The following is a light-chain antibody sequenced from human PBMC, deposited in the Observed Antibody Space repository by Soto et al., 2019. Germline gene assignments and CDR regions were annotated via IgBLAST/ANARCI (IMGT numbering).Light chain of an antibody. CDR3: QQRHMWSIT. Sequence: DIQMTQSPSSLSASVGDRVTITCRASQGISNYLAWYQQKPGKVPKLLIYAAYNRATGIPPRFSGSGSGTDFTLTISSLEPEDSAVYYCQQRHMWSITFGQGTRLEIK. V-gene: IGKV1-27*01. CDR2: AAY. J-gene: IGKJ5*01. CDR1: QGISNY.